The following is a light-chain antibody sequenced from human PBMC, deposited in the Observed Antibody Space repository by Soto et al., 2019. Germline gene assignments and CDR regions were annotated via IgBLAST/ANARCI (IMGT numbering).Light chain of an antibody. CDR3: QQYNTSPRT. CDR1: QSVSSY. Sequence: EIVFTQSPSTLSLSPVERATLSCMASQSVSSYLAWYQQKPGQAPRLLIYDASNRATGIPDRFSGSGSGTDFTLTISRLEPEDFAVYYCQQYNTSPRTFGQGTKVDIK. J-gene: IGKJ1*01. CDR2: DAS. V-gene: IGKV3-11*01.